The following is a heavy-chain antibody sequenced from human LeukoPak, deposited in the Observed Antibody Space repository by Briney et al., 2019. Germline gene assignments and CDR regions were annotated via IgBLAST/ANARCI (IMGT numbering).Heavy chain of an antibody. D-gene: IGHD6-13*01. Sequence: SGSLSLTCRVSGASISSGRNYWGWIRQPPGKTLEWIGSIYSSGSTYYDSSLQSRVIIIIGTPKNHSSLNLSSVTAADTAVYYSARSDGYGLADIWGPGTIFT. J-gene: IGHJ3*02. CDR3: ARSDGYGLADI. CDR2: IYSSGST. CDR1: GASISSGRNY. V-gene: IGHV4-39*07.